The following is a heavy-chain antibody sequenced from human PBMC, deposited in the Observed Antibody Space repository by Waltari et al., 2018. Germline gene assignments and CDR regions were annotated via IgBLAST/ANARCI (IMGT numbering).Heavy chain of an antibody. CDR2: MNPNLGNT. J-gene: IGHJ4*02. D-gene: IGHD3-16*02. Sequence: QVQLVQSGAEVKKPGASVKVSCKASGYTFTSYDINWVRQATGQGLEWMGWMNPNLGNTGYAQKFQGRVTMTRNTSISTAYMELSSLRSEDTAVYYCARGVGYDYVWGSYHYFDYWGQGTLVTVSS. CDR3: ARGVGYDYVWGSYHYFDY. CDR1: GYTFTSYD. V-gene: IGHV1-8*02.